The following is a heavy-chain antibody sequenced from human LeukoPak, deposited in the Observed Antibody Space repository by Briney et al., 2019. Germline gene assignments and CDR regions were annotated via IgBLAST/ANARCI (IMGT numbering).Heavy chain of an antibody. CDR3: ARDQRRILWFGELSAFDY. CDR2: ISYDGSNK. J-gene: IGHJ4*02. Sequence: PGGSLRLSCAASGFTFSSYAMHWVRQAPGKGLEGVAVISYDGSNKYYADSVKGRFTISRDNSKNTLYLQMNSLRAEDTAVYYCARDQRRILWFGELSAFDYWGQGTLVTVSS. V-gene: IGHV3-30*04. CDR1: GFTFSSYA. D-gene: IGHD3-10*01.